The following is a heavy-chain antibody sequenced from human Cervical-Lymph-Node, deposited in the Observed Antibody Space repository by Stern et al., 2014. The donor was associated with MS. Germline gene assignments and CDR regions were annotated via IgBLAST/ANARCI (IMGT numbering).Heavy chain of an antibody. CDR1: GFSLSIAGLG. CDR2: IYWDDDE. Sequence: QVTLRESGPTLVRPTQTLTLTCSFSGFSLSIAGLGVGWIRQPPGKAPEWLALIYWDDDERYSPSLKTRLPITKDTSKNQVVLKMTNMDPVDTGTYYCVRSLVGPKTFYFDYWGQGTLVTVSS. V-gene: IGHV2-5*02. CDR3: VRSLVGPKTFYFDY. D-gene: IGHD1-26*01. J-gene: IGHJ4*02.